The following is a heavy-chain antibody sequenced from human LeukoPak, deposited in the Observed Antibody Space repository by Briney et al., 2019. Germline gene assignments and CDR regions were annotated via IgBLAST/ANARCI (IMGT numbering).Heavy chain of an antibody. J-gene: IGHJ4*02. CDR3: ARADVARTNRPPDF. CDR2: ISYDGNSK. D-gene: IGHD1-1*01. CDR1: GFIFNTNT. V-gene: IGHV3-30-3*01. Sequence: GGPLRLSCAASGFIFNTNTMHWVRQAPGKGLEYVAVISYDGNSKYYADSVKGRFTVSRDNSANTMYLQMNRLRIEDTAVYYCARADVARTNRPPDFRGQGTLVTVAS.